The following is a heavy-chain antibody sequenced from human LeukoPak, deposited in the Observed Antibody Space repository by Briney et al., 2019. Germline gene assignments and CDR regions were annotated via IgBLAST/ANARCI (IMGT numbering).Heavy chain of an antibody. Sequence: GGSLRLSCGVSGFIVSRNYMSWVRQAPGKGLEWVSIIYTGGDAYYADSVKGRFTNSRDNSNNTLYLQMNSLRADDTGMYYCARDRRYSSSWYFWNWGQGTLVTVSS. CDR3: ARDRRYSSSWYFWN. CDR2: IYTGGDA. CDR1: GFIVSRNY. V-gene: IGHV3-53*01. J-gene: IGHJ4*02. D-gene: IGHD6-13*01.